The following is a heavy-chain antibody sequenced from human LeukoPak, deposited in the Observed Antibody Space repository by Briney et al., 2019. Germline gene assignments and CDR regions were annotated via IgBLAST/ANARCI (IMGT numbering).Heavy chain of an antibody. J-gene: IGHJ4*02. CDR3: ARGYYGGKRGLNY. V-gene: IGHV4-34*01. CDR2: INHSGST. D-gene: IGHD4-23*01. CDR1: GGSFSGYY. Sequence: SETLSLTCAVYGGSFSGYYWSWLGQTPGKGLEGIGEINHSGSTKYNPSLTRGGSISVETTKKKFSLKLSSVTAADTAVYYCARGYYGGKRGLNYWGQGTLVTVSS.